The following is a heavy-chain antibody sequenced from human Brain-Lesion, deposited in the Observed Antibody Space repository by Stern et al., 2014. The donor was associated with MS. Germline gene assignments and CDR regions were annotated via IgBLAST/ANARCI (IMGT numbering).Heavy chain of an antibody. V-gene: IGHV1-2*02. CDR2: INTNTGGT. D-gene: IGHD3-3*01. Sequence: QVQLVQSGAEVKKPGASVKVSCKTSGYIFTGDYIHWVRQDPGQGLEWMAWINTNTGGTKYAQKFQGRVTMSRDTSISTAYVELSSLTSDDTAVYYCARDQRGITIFGVVTDYYYLGMDVWGQGTTVTVSS. J-gene: IGHJ6*02. CDR3: ARDQRGITIFGVVTDYYYLGMDV. CDR1: GYIFTGDY.